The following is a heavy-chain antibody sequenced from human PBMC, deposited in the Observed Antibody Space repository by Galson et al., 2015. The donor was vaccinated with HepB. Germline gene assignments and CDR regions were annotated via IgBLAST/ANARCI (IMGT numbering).Heavy chain of an antibody. D-gene: IGHD6-19*01. Sequence: QSGAEVKKPGESLRISCKGSGYSFTSYWISWVRQMPGKGLEWMGRIDPSDSYTNYSPSFQGHVTISADKSISTAYLQWSSLKASDTAMHYCARQGAVAGTYYYYGMDVWGQGTTVTVSS. J-gene: IGHJ6*02. CDR1: GYSFTSYW. V-gene: IGHV5-10-1*01. CDR3: ARQGAVAGTYYYYGMDV. CDR2: IDPSDSYT.